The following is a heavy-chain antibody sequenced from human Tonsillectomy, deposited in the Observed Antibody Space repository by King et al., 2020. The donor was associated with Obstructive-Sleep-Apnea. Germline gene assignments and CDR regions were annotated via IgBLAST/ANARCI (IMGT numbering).Heavy chain of an antibody. CDR2: ITPSGGST. J-gene: IGHJ5*02. CDR3: AREPAPSYGSGSYYELPNNWFDP. Sequence: VQLVESGAEVKKPGASVKLSCKASGYTFTSYDMHWVRQAPGQGLEWMGIITPSGGSTSYAQKFQGRVTVTRDTSTSTVYMELSSLRSEDTAVYYCAREPAPSYGSGSYYELPNNWFDPWGQGTLVTVSS. V-gene: IGHV1-46*01. CDR1: GYTFTSYD. D-gene: IGHD3-10*01.